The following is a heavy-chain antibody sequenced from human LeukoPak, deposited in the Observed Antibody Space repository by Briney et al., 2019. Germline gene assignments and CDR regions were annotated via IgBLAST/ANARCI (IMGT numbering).Heavy chain of an antibody. CDR3: ASSLGGSGQEDSFDY. D-gene: IGHD3-10*01. J-gene: IGHJ4*02. Sequence: SETLSLTCAVSGGSISSGNWWSWVRQPPGKGLEWIGEIYHSGSNNYNPSLKSRVTISVDKSKNQFSLKLSSVTAADTAVYYCASSLGGSGQEDSFDYWGQGTLVTVSS. CDR1: GGSISSGNW. CDR2: IYHSGSN. V-gene: IGHV4-4*02.